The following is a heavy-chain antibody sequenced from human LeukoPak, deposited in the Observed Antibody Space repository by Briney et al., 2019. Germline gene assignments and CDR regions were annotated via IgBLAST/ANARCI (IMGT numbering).Heavy chain of an antibody. Sequence: GGSLRLSCAASGFTFSSYDMNWVRQAPGKGLEWVSYIISSGSTIYYVDSVKGRFTISRDNAKNSLYLQMNSLRAEDTAVYYCAELGITMIGGVWGKGTTVTISS. V-gene: IGHV3-48*03. J-gene: IGHJ6*04. CDR1: GFTFSSYD. D-gene: IGHD3-10*02. CDR3: AELGITMIGGV. CDR2: IISSGSTI.